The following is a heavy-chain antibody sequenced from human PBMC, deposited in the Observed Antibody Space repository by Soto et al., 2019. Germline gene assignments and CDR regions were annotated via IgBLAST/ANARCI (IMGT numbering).Heavy chain of an antibody. Sequence: QMQLQESGPGLVSPSQTLSLTCTVSGGSISSDGDYYRWSWIRQHPGKGLEWIGYIYDSGSPYYRPXLEXRVTVSVDTSKNQFSLKLSSRTAADTAVYYCARVRENYFDSWGQGILVTVSS. CDR2: IYDSGSP. CDR1: GGSISSDGDYYR. CDR3: ARVRENYFDS. J-gene: IGHJ4*02. V-gene: IGHV4-31*03.